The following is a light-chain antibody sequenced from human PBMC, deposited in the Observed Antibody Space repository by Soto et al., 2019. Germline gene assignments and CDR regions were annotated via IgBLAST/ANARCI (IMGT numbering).Light chain of an antibody. CDR1: SSDVGGYKY. J-gene: IGLJ1*01. Sequence: QSALTQPASVSGSPGQSVTISCIGTSSDVGGYKYVSWYQQHPGKAPKLMIYDVSNRPSWLSNRFSGSKSGNTASLTISGLNADDEDDYYCNSIPSSGPAYVFGTGTKVTVL. V-gene: IGLV2-14*01. CDR2: DVS. CDR3: NSIPSSGPAYV.